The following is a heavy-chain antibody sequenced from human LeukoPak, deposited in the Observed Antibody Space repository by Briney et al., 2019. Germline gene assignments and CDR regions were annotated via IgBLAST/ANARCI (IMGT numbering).Heavy chain of an antibody. D-gene: IGHD6-6*01. Sequence: ASVKVSCKASGYTFTNYGISWIRQAPGQGLEWMGWISGYNGNANYPQKLQGRVTMTTDTSTSTSYMELRSLRSNDTAVYYCARSSAKVLNYYYYAMDVWAQGTTVTVSS. CDR1: GYTFTNYG. CDR3: ARSSAKVLNYYYYAMDV. CDR2: ISGYNGNA. J-gene: IGHJ6*02. V-gene: IGHV1-18*01.